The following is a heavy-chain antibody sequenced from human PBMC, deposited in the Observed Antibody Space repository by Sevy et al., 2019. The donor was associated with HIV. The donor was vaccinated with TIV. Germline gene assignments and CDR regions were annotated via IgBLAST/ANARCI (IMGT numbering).Heavy chain of an antibody. D-gene: IGHD3-3*01. Sequence: GGSLRLSCAASGFTFSSYGMHWVRQAPGKGLEWVAVTWYDGSNKYYADSVKGRFTISRDNSKNTLYLQMNSLRAEDTAVYYCARGHDFWSGYSTYYYYGMDVWGQGTTVTVSS. V-gene: IGHV3-33*01. J-gene: IGHJ6*02. CDR2: TWYDGSNK. CDR1: GFTFSSYG. CDR3: ARGHDFWSGYSTYYYYGMDV.